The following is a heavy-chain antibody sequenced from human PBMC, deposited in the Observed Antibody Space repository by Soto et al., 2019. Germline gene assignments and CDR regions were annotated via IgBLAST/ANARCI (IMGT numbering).Heavy chain of an antibody. CDR3: AGRNVYYSGIDS. CDR2: VNHSGGI. J-gene: IGHJ4*02. V-gene: IGHV4-34*02. CDR1: GGSFSGYY. D-gene: IGHD3-22*01. Sequence: QVQLQQWGAGLLKPSETLSLTCVVYGGSFSGYYWSWIRQPPGKGLEWFGEVNHSGGIDYNPSLKSRVTISVDTSKNQFSLKLSSVTAADKAVYYCAGRNVYYSGIDSWGQGTLVTVSS.